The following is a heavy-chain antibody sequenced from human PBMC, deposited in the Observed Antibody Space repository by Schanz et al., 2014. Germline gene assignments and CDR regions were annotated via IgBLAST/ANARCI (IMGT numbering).Heavy chain of an antibody. D-gene: IGHD4-17*01. Sequence: QVQLLESGGGLFKPGGSLRLSCAGSGFTFADYYMTWIRQAPGKGLEWISYVSSYDTTVSYADSVKGRFTISRDNAKNSVYLQMNSLRVEDTALYYCAKDPHKDYGGKPQALDIWGQGTMVTVSS. CDR3: AKDPHKDYGGKPQALDI. V-gene: IGHV3-11*04. CDR1: GFTFADYY. CDR2: VSSYDTTV. J-gene: IGHJ3*02.